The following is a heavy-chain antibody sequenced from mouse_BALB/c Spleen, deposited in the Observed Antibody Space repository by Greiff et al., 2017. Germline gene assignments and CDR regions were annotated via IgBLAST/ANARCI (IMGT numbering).Heavy chain of an antibody. CDR2: IDPSDSET. CDR3: ARSGGGYYFDY. V-gene: IGHV1-69*02. Sequence: QVQLQQPGAELVKPGAPVKLSCKASGYTFTSYWMNWVKQRPGRGLEWIGRIDPSDSETHYNQKFKDKATLTVDKSSSTAYIQLSSLTSEDSAVYYCARSGGGYYFDYWGQGTTLTVSS. D-gene: IGHD1-1*02. J-gene: IGHJ2*01. CDR1: GYTFTSYW.